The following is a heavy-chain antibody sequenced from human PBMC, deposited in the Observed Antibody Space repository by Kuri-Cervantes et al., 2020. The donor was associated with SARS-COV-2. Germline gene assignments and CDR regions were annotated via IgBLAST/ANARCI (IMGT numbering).Heavy chain of an antibody. Sequence: SETLSLTCTVSGGSISSYYWGWIRQPPGKGLEWIGSIYYSGSTYYNPSLKSRVTISVDTSKNQFSLKLSSVTAADTAVYYCARRCGGDCYSRSFDYWGQGTLVTVSS. CDR1: GGSISSYY. CDR3: ARRCGGDCYSRSFDY. J-gene: IGHJ4*02. D-gene: IGHD2-21*02. CDR2: IYYSGST. V-gene: IGHV4-39*01.